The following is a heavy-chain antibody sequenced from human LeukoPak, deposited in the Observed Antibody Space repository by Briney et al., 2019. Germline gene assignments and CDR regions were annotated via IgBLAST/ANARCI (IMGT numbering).Heavy chain of an antibody. D-gene: IGHD6-19*01. J-gene: IGHJ4*02. CDR2: VKSKGDGGTA. V-gene: IGHV3-15*01. Sequence: GGSLRLSCAASGFTFRNAWMSWVRQAPGKGLEWVGRVKSKGDGGTADYAAPVKGRFTISTDDSINTLYLQMNSLRAEDTAVYYCARDKWTVAGSDYWGQGTLVTVSS. CDR3: ARDKWTVAGSDY. CDR1: GFTFRNAW.